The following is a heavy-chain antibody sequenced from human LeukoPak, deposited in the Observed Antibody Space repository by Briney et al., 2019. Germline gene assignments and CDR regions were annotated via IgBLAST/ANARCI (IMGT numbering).Heavy chain of an antibody. J-gene: IGHJ4*02. CDR2: IYFTGST. Sequence: SETLSLTCTVSTGSITNYYWSWIRQPPGKGLEWIGYIYFTGSTNYNASLKSRVTISVDTSKNQFSLKLSSVTAADTAVYYCARHRTDWDYFDYWGQGTLVTVSS. V-gene: IGHV4-59*01. CDR3: ARHRTDWDYFDY. CDR1: TGSITNYY. D-gene: IGHD3-9*01.